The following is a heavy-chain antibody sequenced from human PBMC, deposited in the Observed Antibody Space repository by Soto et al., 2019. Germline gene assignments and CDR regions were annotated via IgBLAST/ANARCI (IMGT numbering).Heavy chain of an antibody. CDR2: IYYSGST. Sequence: ASETLSLTCTVSGGSISSSSYYWGWIRQPPGKGLEWIGSIYYSGSTYYNPSLKSRVTISVDTSKNQFSLKLSSVTAADTAVYYCARGSLRYFEPGHWFDPWGQGTLVTVSS. CDR3: ARGSLRYFEPGHWFDP. J-gene: IGHJ5*02. V-gene: IGHV4-39*01. D-gene: IGHD3-9*01. CDR1: GGSISSSSYY.